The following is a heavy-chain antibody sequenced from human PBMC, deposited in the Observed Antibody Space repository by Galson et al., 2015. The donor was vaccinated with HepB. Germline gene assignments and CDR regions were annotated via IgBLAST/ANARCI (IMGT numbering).Heavy chain of an antibody. Sequence: TLSLTCAVSGGSISSGGYSWSWIRQPPGKGLEWIGYIYYSGSTYYNPSLKSRVTISVDTSKNQFSLKLSSVTAADTAVYYCARVGETYYDSSGYYSGAFDIWGQGTMVTVSS. V-gene: IGHV4-30-4*07. CDR2: IYYSGST. J-gene: IGHJ3*02. D-gene: IGHD3-22*01. CDR1: GGSISSGGYS. CDR3: ARVGETYYDSSGYYSGAFDI.